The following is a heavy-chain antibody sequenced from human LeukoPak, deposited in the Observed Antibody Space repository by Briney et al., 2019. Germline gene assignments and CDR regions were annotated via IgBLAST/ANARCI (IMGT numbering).Heavy chain of an antibody. V-gene: IGHV6-1*01. J-gene: IGHJ4*02. CDR2: TYYRSKWYN. D-gene: IGHD6-13*01. CDR1: GDSVSSNSAA. Sequence: SQTLSLTCAISGDSVSSNSAAWNWIRHSPSRGLEWLGRTYYRSKWYNDYAVSVKSRITINPDTSKNQFSLQLNSVTPEDTAVYYCARDPMSAAGTEFDYWGQGTLSPSPQ. CDR3: ARDPMSAAGTEFDY.